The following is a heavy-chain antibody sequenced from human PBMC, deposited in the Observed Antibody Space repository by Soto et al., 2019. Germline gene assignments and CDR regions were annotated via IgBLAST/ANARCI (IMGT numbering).Heavy chain of an antibody. V-gene: IGHV1-18*01. CDR3: ARGFIEVVPAAIEASDY. CDR1: GYTFTSYG. Sequence: GASVKVSCKASGYTFTSYGVSWVRQAPGQGLEWMGWISAYNGNTNYAQKLQGRVTMTTDTSTSTAYMELRSLRSDDTAVYYCARGFIEVVPAAIEASDYWGQGTPVTVSS. CDR2: ISAYNGNT. D-gene: IGHD2-2*01. J-gene: IGHJ4*02.